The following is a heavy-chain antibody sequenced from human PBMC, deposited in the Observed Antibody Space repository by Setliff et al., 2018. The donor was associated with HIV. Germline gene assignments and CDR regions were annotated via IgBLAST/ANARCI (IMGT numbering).Heavy chain of an antibody. CDR3: ARDMTTVTYYYYYYYMDV. D-gene: IGHD4-17*01. CDR1: GGSISSSSYY. V-gene: IGHV4-39*07. Sequence: SETLSLTCTVSGGSISSSSYYWGWIRQPPGKGLEWTGSIYYSGSTYYNPSLKSRVTISVDTSKDQFSLKLSSVTAADTAMYYCARDMTTVTYYYYYYYMDVWGKGTTVTVS. J-gene: IGHJ6*03. CDR2: IYYSGST.